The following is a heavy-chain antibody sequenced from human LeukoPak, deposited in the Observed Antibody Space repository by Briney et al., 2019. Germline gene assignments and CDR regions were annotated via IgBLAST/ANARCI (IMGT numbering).Heavy chain of an antibody. V-gene: IGHV3-30*18. CDR2: ISYDGSNK. D-gene: IGHD1-26*01. Sequence: GGSLRLSRAASGFTFSSYGMHWVRQAPGKGLEWVAVISYDGSNKYYADSVKGRFTISRDNSKNTLYLQMNSLRAEDTAVYYRAKAPRPWVGGATGSRYYFDYWGQGTLVTVSS. J-gene: IGHJ4*02. CDR3: AKAPRPWVGGATGSRYYFDY. CDR1: GFTFSSYG.